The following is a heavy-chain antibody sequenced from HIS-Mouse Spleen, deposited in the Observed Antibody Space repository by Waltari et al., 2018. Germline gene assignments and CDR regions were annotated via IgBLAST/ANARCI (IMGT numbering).Heavy chain of an antibody. CDR3: ARDLELDAFDI. Sequence: EVQLVESGGGLVQPGGSLRPSCAASGCTFRAYWMHWVRQAPGQGLGWLSSIHSDGSSTHYADSVKGRFTISRDNAKNALYLQRNSLRAEDTAVYYCARDLELDAFDIWGQGTMVTASS. J-gene: IGHJ3*02. CDR1: GCTFRAYW. V-gene: IGHV3-74*01. D-gene: IGHD1-1*01. CDR2: IHSDGSST.